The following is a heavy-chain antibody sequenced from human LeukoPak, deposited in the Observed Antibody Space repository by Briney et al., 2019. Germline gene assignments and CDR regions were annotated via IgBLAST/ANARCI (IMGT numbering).Heavy chain of an antibody. Sequence: PSETLSLTCAVSGGSISSSNWWSWVRQPPGKGLEWIGEIYHSGSTNYNPSLKSRVTISVDKSKEQFSLKLSSVTAADTAVYFCASLTYTSLIFDYWGQGTLVTVSS. CDR1: GGSISSSNW. D-gene: IGHD3-9*01. J-gene: IGHJ4*02. CDR2: IYHSGST. V-gene: IGHV4-4*02. CDR3: ASLTYTSLIFDY.